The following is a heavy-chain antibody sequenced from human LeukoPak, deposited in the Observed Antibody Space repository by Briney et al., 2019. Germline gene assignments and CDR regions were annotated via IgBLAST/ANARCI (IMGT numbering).Heavy chain of an antibody. J-gene: IGHJ4*02. V-gene: IGHV3-23*01. CDR3: AKGVEMATITVGDYFDY. D-gene: IGHD5-24*01. CDR1: GFTFSSYA. Sequence: GGSLRLSCAASGFTFSSYAMSWVRQAPGKGLEWVSAISGSGGSTYYADSVKGRFTISRDNSKNTLYLQMNNLRAEDTAVYYCAKGVEMATITVGDYFDYWGQGTLVTVSS. CDR2: ISGSGGST.